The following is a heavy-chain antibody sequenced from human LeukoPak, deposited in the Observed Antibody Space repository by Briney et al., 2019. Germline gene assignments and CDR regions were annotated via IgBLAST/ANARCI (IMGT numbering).Heavy chain of an antibody. CDR1: GFTFSNYG. D-gene: IGHD6-19*01. V-gene: IGHV3-33*06. CDR2: IWYDGSNK. J-gene: IGHJ4*02. CDR3: AKDGGSGWYVGSDY. Sequence: GGSLRLSCAASGFTFSNYGMHWVRQAPGKGLEWVAVIWYDGSNKYYADSVKGRFTISRDNSKNTLYLQTNSLRAEDTAVYYCAKDGGSGWYVGSDYWGQGTLVTVSS.